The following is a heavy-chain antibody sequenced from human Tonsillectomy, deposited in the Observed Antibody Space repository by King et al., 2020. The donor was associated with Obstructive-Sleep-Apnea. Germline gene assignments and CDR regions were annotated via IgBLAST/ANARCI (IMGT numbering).Heavy chain of an antibody. CDR1: GFTFSGSA. CDR2: IRSKANSYAT. D-gene: IGHD3-9*01. Sequence: VQLVESGGGLVQPGGSLKLSCAASGFTFSGSAVHWVRQASGKGLEWVGRIRSKANSYATVYAASMKGRFTISRDDSKNTAYLQMNSLKTEDTAVYYCTRPYYDILTGRRGFDPWGQGTLV. J-gene: IGHJ5*02. V-gene: IGHV3-73*01. CDR3: TRPYYDILTGRRGFDP.